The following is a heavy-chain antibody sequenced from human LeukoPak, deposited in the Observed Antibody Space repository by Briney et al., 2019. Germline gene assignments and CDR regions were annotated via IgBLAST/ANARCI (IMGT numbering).Heavy chain of an antibody. CDR1: GGSISNSGYY. J-gene: IGHJ4*02. CDR2: IYYSGST. D-gene: IGHD6-19*01. V-gene: IGHV4-39*01. CDR3: ARHLSSYYFDY. Sequence: SETLSLTCTVSGGSISNSGYYWGWIRQPPGKGLEWIGSIYYSGSTYYNPSLKSRVTISVDTSKNQFSLKLSSVTAADTAVYYCARHLSSYYFDYWGQGTLVTVSS.